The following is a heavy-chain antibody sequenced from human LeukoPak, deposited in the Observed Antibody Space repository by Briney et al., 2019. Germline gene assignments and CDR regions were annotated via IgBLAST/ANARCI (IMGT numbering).Heavy chain of an antibody. CDR1: GGSITTYY. V-gene: IGHV4-59*01. J-gene: IGHJ4*02. Sequence: SETLSLTCTVSGGSITTYYLTWIRQPPGKRLQWIGYIYYTGSTSYNPSLKSRVTISVDTSRNELSLRLNSVTAADTAVYFCATSRDAYNMFDFWGQGTLVTVSS. CDR2: IYYTGST. D-gene: IGHD5-24*01. CDR3: ATSRDAYNMFDF.